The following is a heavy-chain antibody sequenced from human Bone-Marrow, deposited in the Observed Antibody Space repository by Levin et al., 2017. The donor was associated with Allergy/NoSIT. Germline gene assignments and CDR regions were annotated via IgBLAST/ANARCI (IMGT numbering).Heavy chain of an antibody. J-gene: IGHJ4*02. CDR1: GFTFGDYA. V-gene: IGHV3-49*04. CDR3: TTNTILGY. CDR2: IRSKAYGGTT. Sequence: GGSLRLSCTASGFTFGDYAMSWVRQAPGKGLEWVGFIRSKAYGGTTEYAASVKGRFTISRDDSKSIAYLQMNSLKTEDTAVYYCTTNTILGYWGQGTLVTVSS. D-gene: IGHD3-3*01.